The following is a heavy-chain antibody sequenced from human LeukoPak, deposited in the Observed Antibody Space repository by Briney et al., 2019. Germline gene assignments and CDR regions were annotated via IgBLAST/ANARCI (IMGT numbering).Heavy chain of an antibody. CDR2: ISSSGSTI. J-gene: IGHJ4*02. CDR3: ARGEAYCGGDCSFFDY. D-gene: IGHD2-21*02. V-gene: IGHV3-11*01. CDR1: GFTFSDYY. Sequence: GGSLRLSRAASGFTFSDYYMSWIRQPPGKGLEWVSYISSSGSTIYYADSVKGRFTISRDNAKNSLYLQMNSLRAEDTAVYYCARGEAYCGGDCSFFDYWGRGTLVTVSS.